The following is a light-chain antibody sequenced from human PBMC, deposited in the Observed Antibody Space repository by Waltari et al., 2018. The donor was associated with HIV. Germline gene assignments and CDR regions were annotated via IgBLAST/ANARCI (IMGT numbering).Light chain of an antibody. CDR2: DVD. CDR1: DSAFGLSHF. J-gene: IGLJ2*01. Sequence: SAVTQPASVSGLPGQSLTLSCPGDDSAFGLSHFVSWYHQHPGTLPSLILYDVDSRASGISRRFSGSMSGHTASLNISGLRAEDEADYYCASFTGDHTLLFGGGTKVTVL. V-gene: IGLV2-14*03. CDR3: ASFTGDHTLL.